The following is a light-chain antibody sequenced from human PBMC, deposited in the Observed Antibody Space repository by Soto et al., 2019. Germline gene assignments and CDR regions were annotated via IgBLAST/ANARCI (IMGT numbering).Light chain of an antibody. J-gene: IGKJ1*01. V-gene: IGKV3-20*01. CDR2: GAS. Sequence: EIVLTQSPGTLSLSPGERATLSCRASQSVSSSYLAWYQQKPGQAPRLLIYGASSRATGIPDRFSGSGCGTDFTLTISRLEPEYFVVYCWQQYGSSRWTFGQGTKVEIK. CDR1: QSVSSSY. CDR3: QQYGSSRWT.